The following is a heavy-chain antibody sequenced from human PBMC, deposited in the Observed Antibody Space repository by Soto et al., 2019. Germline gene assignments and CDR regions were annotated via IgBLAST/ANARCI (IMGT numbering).Heavy chain of an antibody. CDR1: GFTFSSYA. D-gene: IGHD4-4*01. J-gene: IGHJ6*02. Sequence: VGSLRLSCAASGFTFSSYAMHWVRQAPGKGLEWVAVISYDGSNKYYADSVKGRFTISRDNSKNTLYLQMNSLRAEDTAVYYCARENGLQPFSHYYYYGMDVWGQGTTVTVSS. CDR2: ISYDGSNK. V-gene: IGHV3-30-3*01. CDR3: ARENGLQPFSHYYYYGMDV.